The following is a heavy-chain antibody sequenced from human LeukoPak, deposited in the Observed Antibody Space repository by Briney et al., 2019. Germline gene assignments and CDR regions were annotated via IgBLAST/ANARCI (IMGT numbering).Heavy chain of an antibody. CDR2: IYSGDST. CDR1: GFTVSNNY. V-gene: IGHV3-53*01. Sequence: PGGSLRLSCAASGFTVSNNYMSWVRQAPGKGLEWVSVIYSGDSTYYTDSVKGRFTISRDNSKNTLYLQMNSLRAEDTAVYYCAKGPYYYDSSGYYPDAFDIWGQGTMVTVSS. J-gene: IGHJ3*02. D-gene: IGHD3-22*01. CDR3: AKGPYYYDSSGYYPDAFDI.